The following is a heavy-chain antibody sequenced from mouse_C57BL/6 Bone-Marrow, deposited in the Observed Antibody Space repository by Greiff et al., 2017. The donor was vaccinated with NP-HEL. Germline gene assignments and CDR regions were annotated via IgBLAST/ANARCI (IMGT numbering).Heavy chain of an antibody. CDR1: GFTFSSYA. Sequence: EVQVVESGEGLVKPGGSLKLSCAASGFTFSSYAMSWVRQTPEKRLEWVAYLSSGGDYISYADTVKGRFTISRDNARNTLYLQMISLKSEDTAIYYCTIVTTDYFDYWGQGTTLTVSS. CDR3: TIVTTDYFDY. J-gene: IGHJ2*01. CDR2: LSSGGDYI. D-gene: IGHD1-1*01. V-gene: IGHV5-9-1*02.